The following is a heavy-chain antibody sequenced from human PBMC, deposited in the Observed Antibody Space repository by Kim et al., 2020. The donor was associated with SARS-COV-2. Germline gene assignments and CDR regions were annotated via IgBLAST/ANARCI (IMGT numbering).Heavy chain of an antibody. J-gene: IGHJ4*02. Sequence: GGSLRLSCAASGFTFSSYAMHWVRQAPGKGLEWVAVISYDGSNKYYADSVKGRFTISRDNSKNTLYLQMNSLRAEDTAVYYCAKGDSGGDFDYWGQGTLVTVSS. D-gene: IGHD6-19*01. CDR3: AKGDSGGDFDY. CDR2: ISYDGSNK. V-gene: IGHV3-30*04. CDR1: GFTFSSYA.